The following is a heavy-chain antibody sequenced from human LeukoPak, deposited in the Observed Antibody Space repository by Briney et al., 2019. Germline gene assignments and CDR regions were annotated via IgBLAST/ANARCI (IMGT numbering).Heavy chain of an antibody. CDR2: INWNGGST. CDR1: GFTFDDYG. D-gene: IGHD2/OR15-2a*01. Sequence: GGSLRLSCVASGFTFDDYGMSWVRQNPGKGLEWISSINWNGGSTAYADSLKGRFTISRDNAKNSLYLQVNSLGAGDTAFYHCARDRGGTTSPFFDYWGQGALVTVSS. J-gene: IGHJ4*02. CDR3: ARDRGGTTSPFFDY. V-gene: IGHV3-20*01.